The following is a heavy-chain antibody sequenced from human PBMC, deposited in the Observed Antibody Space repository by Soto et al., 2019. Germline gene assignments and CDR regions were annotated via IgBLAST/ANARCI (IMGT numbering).Heavy chain of an antibody. CDR1: GFTFSSYA. CDR3: ARFKGCSGGSGYPYFDY. J-gene: IGHJ4*02. D-gene: IGHD2-15*01. V-gene: IGHV3-30-3*01. Sequence: QVQLVESGGGVVQPGRSLRLSCAASGFTFSSYAMHWVRQAPGKGLEWVAVMSYDGSNKYYADSVKGRFTISRDNSKNTLYLQMNSLRAEDTAVYYCARFKGCSGGSGYPYFDYCGQGTLVTVSS. CDR2: MSYDGSNK.